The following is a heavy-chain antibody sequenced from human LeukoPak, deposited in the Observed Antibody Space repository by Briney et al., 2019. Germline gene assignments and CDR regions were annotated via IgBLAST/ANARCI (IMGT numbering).Heavy chain of an antibody. V-gene: IGHV3-21*01. J-gene: IGHJ6*02. D-gene: IGHD5-12*01. CDR2: ISSSSSYI. CDR3: ARGGYSGYDLSPKYYGMDV. Sequence: PGGSLRLSCAASGFTFSSYSMNWVRQAPGKGLEWVSSISSSSSYIYYADSVEGRFTISRDNAKNSLYLQMNSLRAEDTAVYYCARGGYSGYDLSPKYYGMDVWGQGTTVTVSS. CDR1: GFTFSSYS.